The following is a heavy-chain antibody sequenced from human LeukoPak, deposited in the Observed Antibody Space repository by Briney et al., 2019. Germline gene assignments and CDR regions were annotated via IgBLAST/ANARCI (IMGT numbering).Heavy chain of an antibody. D-gene: IGHD2/OR15-2a*01. Sequence: PGGSLRLSCAASGFTFSSYGMHWVRQAPGKGLEWVAFIRYDGSNKYYADSVKGRFTISRDNSKNTLYLQMNSLRAEDTAVYYCAKPKHHVIVLGDWFDPWGQGTLVTVSS. V-gene: IGHV3-30*02. CDR1: GFTFSSYG. CDR2: IRYDGSNK. J-gene: IGHJ5*02. CDR3: AKPKHHVIVLGDWFDP.